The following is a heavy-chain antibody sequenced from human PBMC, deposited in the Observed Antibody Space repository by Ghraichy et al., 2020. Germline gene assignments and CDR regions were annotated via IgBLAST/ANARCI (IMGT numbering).Heavy chain of an antibody. D-gene: IGHD3-16*01. CDR1: GGSISSSNW. V-gene: IGHV4-4*02. CDR2: IYHSGST. CDR3: ARDMITFGERNWFDP. Sequence: SETLSLTCAVSGGSISSSNWWSWVRQPPGKGLEWIGEIYHSGSTNYNPSLKSRVTISVDKSKNQFSLKLSSVTAADTAVYYCARDMITFGERNWFDPWGQGTLVTVSS. J-gene: IGHJ5*02.